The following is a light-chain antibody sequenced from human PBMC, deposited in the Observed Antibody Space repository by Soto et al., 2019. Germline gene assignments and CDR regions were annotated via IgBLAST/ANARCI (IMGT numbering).Light chain of an antibody. J-gene: IGKJ1*01. V-gene: IGKV1-5*01. CDR3: QQYVSFKS. CDR2: DAS. CDR1: QSIGSR. Sequence: DIQMTQSPSTLSASVGDRVTITCRAGQSIGSRVAWYQQKPGKAPKLLIYDASTMESGVPSRLSGSGSGTDSTLTLSSQQPDDFATSCSQQYVSFKSFGKGTRVEIK.